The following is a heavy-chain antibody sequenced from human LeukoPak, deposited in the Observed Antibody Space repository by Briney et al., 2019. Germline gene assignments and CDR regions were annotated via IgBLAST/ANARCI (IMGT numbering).Heavy chain of an antibody. CDR1: GFTFSSYA. J-gene: IGHJ4*02. Sequence: TGGSLRLSCAASGFTFSSYAMSWVRQAPGKGLEWVSAISGSGGSTCYADSVKGRFTISRDNSKNTLYLQMNSLRAEDTAVYYCAKDPPFLIVGASPNDYWGQGTLVTVSS. CDR2: ISGSGGST. D-gene: IGHD1-26*01. CDR3: AKDPPFLIVGASPNDY. V-gene: IGHV3-23*01.